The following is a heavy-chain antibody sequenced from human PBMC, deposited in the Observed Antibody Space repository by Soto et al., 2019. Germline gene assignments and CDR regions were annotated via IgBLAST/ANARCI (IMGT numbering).Heavy chain of an antibody. Sequence: GESLKISCKGSGYSFTSYWIGWVRQMPGKGLEWMGIIYPGDSDTRYSPSFQGQVTISADKSISTAYLQWSSLKASDTAMYYCARQTYSGYDYLTSGYYYYYMDVWGKGTTVTVSS. CDR1: GYSFTSYW. V-gene: IGHV5-51*01. D-gene: IGHD5-12*01. CDR3: ARQTYSGYDYLTSGYYYYYMDV. CDR2: IYPGDSDT. J-gene: IGHJ6*03.